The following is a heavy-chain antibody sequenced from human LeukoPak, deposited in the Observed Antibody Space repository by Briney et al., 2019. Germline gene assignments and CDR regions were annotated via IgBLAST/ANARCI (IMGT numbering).Heavy chain of an antibody. CDR2: IYYSGST. CDR3: ARGILPSSFDY. CDR1: GGSISSYY. J-gene: IGHJ4*02. V-gene: IGHV4-59*01. Sequence: SETLSLTCTVSGGSISSYYWSWIRQPPGKGLEWIGYIYYSGSTNYNPSLKSRVTISVDTSKNQFSLKLSSVTAADTAVYYCARGILPSSFDYWGQVTLVTVSS. D-gene: IGHD1-26*01.